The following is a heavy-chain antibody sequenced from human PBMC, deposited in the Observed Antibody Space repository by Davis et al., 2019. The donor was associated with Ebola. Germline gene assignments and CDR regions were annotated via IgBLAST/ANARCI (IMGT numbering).Heavy chain of an antibody. CDR3: VPGTWI. J-gene: IGHJ4*02. V-gene: IGHV3-21*01. CDR2: ISSSSNYI. CDR1: GFTFSTYT. D-gene: IGHD5-18*01. Sequence: PGGSLRLSCAASGFTFSTYTMIWVRRAPGKGLEWVSSISSSSNYIDYADSVKGRFTISRDNAKNSLYLQMNTLRVEDTAIYYCVPGTWIRGQGTLVTVSS.